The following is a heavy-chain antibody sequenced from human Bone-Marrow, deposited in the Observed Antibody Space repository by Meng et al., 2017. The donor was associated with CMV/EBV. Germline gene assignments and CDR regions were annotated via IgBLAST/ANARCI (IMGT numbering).Heavy chain of an antibody. Sequence: SETLSLTCTVSGYSISSGYYWGWIRQPPGKGLEWIGSIYHSGSTYYNPSLKSRVTISVDTSKNQFSLKLSSVTAADTAVYYCARGLYDFWSGYPSGMDVWGQGTTVTVSS. CDR1: GYSISSGYY. CDR2: IYHSGST. J-gene: IGHJ6*02. D-gene: IGHD3-3*01. CDR3: ARGLYDFWSGYPSGMDV. V-gene: IGHV4-38-2*02.